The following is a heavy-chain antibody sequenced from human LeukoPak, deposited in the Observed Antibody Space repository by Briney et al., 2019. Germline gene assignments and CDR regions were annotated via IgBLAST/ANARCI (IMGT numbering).Heavy chain of an antibody. CDR3: ARDLRSPSDTNIAIDY. J-gene: IGHJ4*02. Sequence: GGSLRLSCAASGFTFSSYWMHWVRQTPGKGLAWVSRINGDGSSTVSADSVKGRFTISRDNAMNTLYLQMNSLRAEDTAVYYCARDLRSPSDTNIAIDYWGQGTLVTVSS. CDR1: GFTFSSYW. V-gene: IGHV3-74*01. CDR2: INGDGSST.